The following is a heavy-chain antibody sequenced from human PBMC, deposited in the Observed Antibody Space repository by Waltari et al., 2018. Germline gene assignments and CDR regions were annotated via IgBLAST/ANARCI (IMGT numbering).Heavy chain of an antibody. J-gene: IGHJ6*02. D-gene: IGHD6-13*01. CDR2: ISSSSYI. CDR3: ARDFQQLVYYGMDV. CDR1: GFTFSSYS. Sequence: EVQLVESGGGLVKPGGSLRLSCAASGFTFSSYSMNWVRQAPGKGLEWVSSISSSSYIYYADSVKGRFTISRDNAKNSLYLQMNSLRAEDTAVYYCARDFQQLVYYGMDVWGQGTTVTVSS. V-gene: IGHV3-21*01.